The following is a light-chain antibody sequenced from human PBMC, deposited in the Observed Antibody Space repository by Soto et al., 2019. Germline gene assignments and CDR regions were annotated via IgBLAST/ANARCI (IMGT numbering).Light chain of an antibody. CDR1: QSLGTN. J-gene: IGKJ1*01. Sequence: EMVMTQSPATLSVSPGERATLSCRASQSLGTNLAWFQQKPGQAPRLLTHDASTRATGIPARFSGSGSGTAFTLTISSLQSEDFAVYYCQQYNVWPRTFGQGTKVDIK. CDR3: QQYNVWPRT. CDR2: DAS. V-gene: IGKV3-15*01.